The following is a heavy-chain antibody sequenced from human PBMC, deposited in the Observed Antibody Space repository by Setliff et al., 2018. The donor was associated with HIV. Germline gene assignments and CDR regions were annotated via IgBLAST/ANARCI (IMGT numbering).Heavy chain of an antibody. V-gene: IGHV3-7*01. CDR2: IQKDGSEK. Sequence: GGSLRLSCAASGFTFTNYCMSWVRQSPGKGLEWVANIQKDGSEKYYVDSVKGRFTISRDNTKNFFYLEMNSLRAEDTAVYYCAGSRGYFDHWGQGTLVTVSS. CDR3: AGSRGYFDH. J-gene: IGHJ4*02. CDR1: GFTFTNYC. D-gene: IGHD2-2*01.